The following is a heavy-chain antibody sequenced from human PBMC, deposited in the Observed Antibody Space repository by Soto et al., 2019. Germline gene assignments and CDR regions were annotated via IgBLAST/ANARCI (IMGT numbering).Heavy chain of an antibody. CDR3: ATDHIAARPDYFDY. D-gene: IGHD6-6*01. Sequence: ASVKVSCKVSGYTLTGLSMHWVRQAPGKGLEWMGGFDPEDGETIYAQKFQGRVTMTEDTSTDTAYMELSSLRSEDTAVYYCATDHIAARPDYFDYWGQGTLVTVSS. CDR1: GYTLTGLS. V-gene: IGHV1-24*01. J-gene: IGHJ4*02. CDR2: FDPEDGET.